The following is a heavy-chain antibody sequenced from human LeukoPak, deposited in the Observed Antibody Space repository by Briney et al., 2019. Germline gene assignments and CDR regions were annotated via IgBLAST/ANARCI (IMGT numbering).Heavy chain of an antibody. V-gene: IGHV3-11*01. D-gene: IGHD6-6*01. CDR1: GFIVSSNY. CDR2: ISGSGTNI. CDR3: AKDRGSTSSGGFDY. J-gene: IGHJ4*02. Sequence: PGAALRLSSAAAGFIVSSNYISWVRQALGKGLEWCSNISGSGTNIKYADSAKGRFTIFRDNSKNSLYLKMSSLRAEDTAVYYCAKDRGSTSSGGFDYWGQGTLVTVSS.